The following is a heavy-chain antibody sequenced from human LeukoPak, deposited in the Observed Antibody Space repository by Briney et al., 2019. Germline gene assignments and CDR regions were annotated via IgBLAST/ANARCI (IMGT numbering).Heavy chain of an antibody. J-gene: IGHJ6*02. D-gene: IGHD3-10*01. CDR3: ASIDYYGSGTVDV. CDR1: GGSFSGYY. V-gene: IGHV4-34*01. Sequence: SETLSLTCAVYGGSFSGYYWTWIRQPPGKGLEWIGEINHSGSSNYNPSLKSRVTISVDTSKNQFSLKLSSVTAADTAVYYCASIDYYGSGTVDVWGQGTTVTVSS. CDR2: INHSGSS.